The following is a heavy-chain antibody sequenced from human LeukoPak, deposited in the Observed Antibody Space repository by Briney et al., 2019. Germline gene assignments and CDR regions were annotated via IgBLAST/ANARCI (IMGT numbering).Heavy chain of an antibody. D-gene: IGHD1-7*01. Sequence: GGSLRLSCAASGFTFDDYGMSWVRQAPGKGLEWVSGINWNGGSTGYADSVKGRFTISRDNAKNSLYLQMNSLRAEDTALYHYARIGNYGEETYYFDYWGQGSLVTVSS. J-gene: IGHJ4*02. CDR1: GFTFDDYG. V-gene: IGHV3-20*01. CDR3: ARIGNYGEETYYFDY. CDR2: INWNGGST.